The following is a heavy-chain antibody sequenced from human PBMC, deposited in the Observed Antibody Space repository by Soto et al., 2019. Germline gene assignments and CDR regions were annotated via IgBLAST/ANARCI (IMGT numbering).Heavy chain of an antibody. D-gene: IGHD3-16*01. CDR1: GFTFSTYW. CDR3: CRQIEGGFDC. Sequence: EVQLEESGGGLVEPGVSMRLSCVACGFTFSTYWMSWVRQAPGKGLEWVANIKQDGSEKYYVDSVKGRFTISRDSAKNSLFLQMSSLRDEDTAMFYCCRQIEGGFDCRVQGTLVTVSS. V-gene: IGHV3-7*02. J-gene: IGHJ4*02. CDR2: IKQDGSEK.